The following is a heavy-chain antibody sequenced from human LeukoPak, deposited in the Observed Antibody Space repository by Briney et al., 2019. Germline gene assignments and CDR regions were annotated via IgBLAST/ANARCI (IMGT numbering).Heavy chain of an antibody. V-gene: IGHV1-2*02. CDR2: INPNSGGT. D-gene: IGHD3-3*01. J-gene: IGHJ4*02. Sequence: ASVKVSCKASGYTFTGYYMRWVRQAPGQGLEWMGWINPNSGGTNYAQKFQGRVTMTRDTSISTAYMELSRLRSDDTAVYYCAIIDFWSGYYWDYWGQGTLVTVSS. CDR1: GYTFTGYY. CDR3: AIIDFWSGYYWDY.